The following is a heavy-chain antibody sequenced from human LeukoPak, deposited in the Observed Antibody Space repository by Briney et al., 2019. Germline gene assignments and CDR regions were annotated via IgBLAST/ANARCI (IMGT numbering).Heavy chain of an antibody. V-gene: IGHV3-7*01. J-gene: IGHJ3*02. CDR3: ATFSIMIVVEGTFDI. D-gene: IGHD3-22*01. CDR2: IKQDGSEK. Sequence: GGSLRLSCAASGFTFSSYAMSWVRQAPGKGLEWVANIKQDGSEKYYVDSVKGRFTISRDNAKNSLHLQMKSLRAEDTAVYYCATFSIMIVVEGTFDIWGQGTMVTVSS. CDR1: GFTFSSYA.